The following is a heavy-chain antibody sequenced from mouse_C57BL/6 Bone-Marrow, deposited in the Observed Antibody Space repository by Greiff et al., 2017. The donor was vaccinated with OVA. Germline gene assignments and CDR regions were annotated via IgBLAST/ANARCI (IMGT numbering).Heavy chain of an antibody. CDR1: GYTFTSYW. CDR3: AIYGSPYYYAMDY. D-gene: IGHD1-1*01. V-gene: IGHV1-64*01. J-gene: IGHJ4*01. Sequence: VKLQQPGAELVKPGASVKLSCKASGYTFTSYWMHWVKPRPGQGLEWIGMIHPNSGSTNYNEKFKSKATLTVDKSSSTAYMQLSSLTSEDSAVYYCAIYGSPYYYAMDYWGQGTSVTVSS. CDR2: IHPNSGST.